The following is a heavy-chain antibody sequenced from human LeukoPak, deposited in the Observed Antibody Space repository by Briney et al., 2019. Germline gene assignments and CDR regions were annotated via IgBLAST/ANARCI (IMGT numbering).Heavy chain of an antibody. CDR3: ARDTWGVAAAGNFDY. V-gene: IGHV3-7*01. J-gene: IGHJ4*02. Sequence: GGSLRLSCAASGSTFSSYWMSWVRQAPGKGLEWVANIKQDGSEKYYVDSVKGRFTISRDNAKNSLYLQMNSLRAEDTAVYYCARDTWGVAAAGNFDYWGQGTLVTVSS. CDR2: IKQDGSEK. CDR1: GSTFSSYW. D-gene: IGHD6-13*01.